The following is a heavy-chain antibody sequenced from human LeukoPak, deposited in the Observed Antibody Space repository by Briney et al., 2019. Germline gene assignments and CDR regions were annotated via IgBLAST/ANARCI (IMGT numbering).Heavy chain of an antibody. Sequence: GGSLRLSCAASGFTFGSYAMHWVRQAPGKGLEWVAVISYDGSNKYYADSVKGRFTISRDNSKNTLYLQMNSLRAEDTAVYYCARGPLGGYYYYGTDVWGQGTTVTVSS. J-gene: IGHJ6*02. CDR1: GFTFGSYA. D-gene: IGHD3-16*01. V-gene: IGHV3-30-3*01. CDR3: ARGPLGGYYYYGTDV. CDR2: ISYDGSNK.